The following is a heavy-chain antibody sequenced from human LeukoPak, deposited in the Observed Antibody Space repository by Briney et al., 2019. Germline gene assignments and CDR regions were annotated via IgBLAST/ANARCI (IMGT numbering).Heavy chain of an antibody. Sequence: SVKVSCKASGFTFTSSAMQWVRQARGQRLEWIGWIVVGSGNTNHAQKFQERVTITRDMSTSTAYMELSSLRSEDTAVYYCAAGWVCSGGSCYYYFDYWGQGTLVTVSS. CDR2: IVVGSGNT. CDR3: AAGWVCSGGSCYYYFDY. V-gene: IGHV1-58*02. D-gene: IGHD2-15*01. CDR1: GFTFTSSA. J-gene: IGHJ4*02.